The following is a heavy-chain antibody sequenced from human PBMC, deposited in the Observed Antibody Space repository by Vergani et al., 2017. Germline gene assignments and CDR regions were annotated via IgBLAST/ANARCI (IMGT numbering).Heavy chain of an antibody. V-gene: IGHV1-2*02. CDR3: ARVVGYSSGWYLVGDAFDI. CDR2: INPNSGGT. J-gene: IGHJ3*02. D-gene: IGHD6-19*01. Sequence: QVQLVQSEAEVKKPGASVKVSCKASGYTFTGYYMHWVRQAPGQGLEWMGWINPNSGGTNYAQKFQGRVTMTRDTSISTAYMELSRLRSDDTAVYYCARVVGYSSGWYLVGDAFDIWGQGTMVTVSS. CDR1: GYTFTGYY.